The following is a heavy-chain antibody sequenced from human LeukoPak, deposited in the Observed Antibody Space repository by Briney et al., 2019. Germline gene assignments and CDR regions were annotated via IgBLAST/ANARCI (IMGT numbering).Heavy chain of an antibody. V-gene: IGHV3-33*06. CDR3: AKDMAVAGPY. Sequence: GRSLRLSCAASGFTFGSYGMHWVRQAPGKGLEWVAVIWYDGSKKYYGDSVKGRFTISRDNSKNTLYLQMNSLRAEDTAVYYCAKDMAVAGPYWGQGTLVTVSS. D-gene: IGHD6-19*01. J-gene: IGHJ4*02. CDR1: GFTFGSYG. CDR2: IWYDGSKK.